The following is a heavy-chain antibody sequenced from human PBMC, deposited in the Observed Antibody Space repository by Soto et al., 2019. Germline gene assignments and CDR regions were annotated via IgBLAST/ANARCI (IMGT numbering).Heavy chain of an antibody. CDR1: GFTFSSYA. CDR3: APIGGDY. Sequence: GGSLRLSCAASGFTFSSYAMHWVRQAPGKGLEWVAVISYDGSNKYYADSVKGRFTISRDNSKNTLYLQMNSLRAEDTAVYYCAPIGGDYWGQGTLVTVSS. CDR2: ISYDGSNK. V-gene: IGHV3-30*04. D-gene: IGHD3-10*01. J-gene: IGHJ4*02.